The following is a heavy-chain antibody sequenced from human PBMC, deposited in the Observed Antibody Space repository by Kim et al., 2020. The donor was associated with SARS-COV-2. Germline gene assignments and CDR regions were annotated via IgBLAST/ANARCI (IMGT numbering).Heavy chain of an antibody. V-gene: IGHV3-7*03. Sequence: GGSLRLSCAASRFTFSSYWMSWVRQAPGKGLEWVANIKQDGSEKYFVDSVKGRFTISRDNAKNSLYLQMNSLRAEETAMYYCARMGDGYNFASNYFAYWGQGTLVTVSS. CDR3: ARMGDGYNFASNYFAY. CDR1: RFTFSSYW. CDR2: IKQDGSEK. J-gene: IGHJ4*02. D-gene: IGHD5-18*01.